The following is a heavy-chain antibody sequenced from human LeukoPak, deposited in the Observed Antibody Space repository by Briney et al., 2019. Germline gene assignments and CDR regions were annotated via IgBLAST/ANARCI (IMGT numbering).Heavy chain of an antibody. Sequence: PGGSLRLSCAASGFTFSNAWMSWVRQAPGKGLEWVGRIKSKTDDGTTDYAAPVKGRFTISRDDSKNTLYLQMNSLKTEDTAVYYCTLLKSWGQGTLVTVSS. CDR1: GFTFSNAW. CDR2: IKSKTDDGTT. D-gene: IGHD2-8*01. V-gene: IGHV3-15*01. CDR3: TLLKS. J-gene: IGHJ4*02.